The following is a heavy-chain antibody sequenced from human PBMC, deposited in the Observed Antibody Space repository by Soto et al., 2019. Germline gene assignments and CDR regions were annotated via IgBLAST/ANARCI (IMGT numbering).Heavy chain of an antibody. D-gene: IGHD5-18*01. CDR3: ATYRRGYSYGPDY. V-gene: IGHV5-10-1*01. CDR2: IDPSDSYT. Sequence: PGESLKISCKGSGYSFTSYWISWVRQMPGKGLEWMGRIDPSDSYTNYSPSFQGHVTISADKSISTAYLQWSSLKASDTAMYYCATYRRGYSYGPDYWGQGTLVTVSS. CDR1: GYSFTSYW. J-gene: IGHJ4*02.